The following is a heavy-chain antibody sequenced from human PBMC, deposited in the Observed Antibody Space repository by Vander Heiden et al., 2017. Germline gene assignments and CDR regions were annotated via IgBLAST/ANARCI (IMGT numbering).Heavy chain of an antibody. D-gene: IGHD4-17*01. CDR1: GFTFTTYG. Sequence: QVQLVESGGGVVQPGRALRLSCAASGFTFTTYGIHWVRQASGRGLEWVANIWYEGDNKYYADSVKGRFTISRDNSKNTVYLQMNSLRPDDTAVYYCARDPSTMDGDYPRYWGQGTLVTVSS. CDR3: ARDPSTMDGDYPRY. CDR2: IWYEGDNK. V-gene: IGHV3-33*01. J-gene: IGHJ4*02.